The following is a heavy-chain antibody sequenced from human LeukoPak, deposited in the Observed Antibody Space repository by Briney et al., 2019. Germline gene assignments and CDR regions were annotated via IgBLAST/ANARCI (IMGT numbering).Heavy chain of an antibody. CDR1: GYTFTSYD. Sequence: ASVKVSCKAPGYTFTSYDINWVRQATGQGLEWMGWMNPNSGNTGYAQKFQGRVTMTRNTSISTAYMELSSLRSEDTAVYYCARGKKGSGWYGGAVYWGQGTLVTVSS. V-gene: IGHV1-8*01. CDR3: ARGKKGSGWYGGAVY. CDR2: MNPNSGNT. J-gene: IGHJ4*02. D-gene: IGHD6-19*01.